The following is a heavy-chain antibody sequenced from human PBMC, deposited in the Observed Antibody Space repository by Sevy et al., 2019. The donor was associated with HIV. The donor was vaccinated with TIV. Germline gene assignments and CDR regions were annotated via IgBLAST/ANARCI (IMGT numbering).Heavy chain of an antibody. CDR3: AKHPSPGYSSGWSYWFDP. J-gene: IGHJ5*02. CDR2: ISGSGGST. V-gene: IGHV3-23*01. Sequence: GGSLRLSRAASGFTFSSYAMSWVRQAPGKGLEWVSAISGSGGSTYYADSVKGRFTISRDNSKNTLYLQMNSLRAEDTAVYYCAKHPSPGYSSGWSYWFDPWGQGTLVTVSS. CDR1: GFTFSSYA. D-gene: IGHD6-19*01.